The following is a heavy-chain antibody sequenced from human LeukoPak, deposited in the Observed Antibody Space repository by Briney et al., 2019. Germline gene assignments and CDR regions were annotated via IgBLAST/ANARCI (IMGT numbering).Heavy chain of an antibody. CDR1: GDSTRSSGYY. CDR2: MFYGETT. V-gene: IGHV4-39*01. J-gene: IGHJ4*02. D-gene: IGHD4/OR15-4a*01. CDR3: ARLERSRMDGAQY. Sequence: RPSETLSLTCIVSGDSTRSSGYYWGWIRQPPGKRLEWIGSMFYGETTSYSPSLQSRVTISLDTSKNQFSLRLNSVTAADTAVYYCARLERSRMDGAQYWGQGTLVTVSS.